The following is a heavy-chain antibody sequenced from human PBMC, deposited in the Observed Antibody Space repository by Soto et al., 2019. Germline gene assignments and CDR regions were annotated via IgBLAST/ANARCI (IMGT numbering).Heavy chain of an antibody. CDR2: ISYDGSNK. J-gene: IGHJ3*02. CDR3: AKGPGNAFDI. V-gene: IGHV3-30*18. Sequence: GGSLRLSCAASGFTFSSYGMHWVRQAPGKGLEWVAVISYDGSNKYYADSVKGRFTISRDNSKNTLYLQMNSLRAEDTAVYYCAKGPGNAFDIWSQGTMVTVSS. CDR1: GFTFSSYG.